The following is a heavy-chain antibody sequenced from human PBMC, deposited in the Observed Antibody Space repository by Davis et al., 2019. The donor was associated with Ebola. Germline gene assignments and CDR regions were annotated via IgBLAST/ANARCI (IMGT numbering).Heavy chain of an antibody. D-gene: IGHD5-12*01. CDR2: IHGSGRT. CDR1: GGSFSGFF. V-gene: IGHV4-59*08. CDR3: VRQVRGYD. J-gene: IGHJ4*02. Sequence: MPSETLSLTCTVSGGSFSGFFWSWIRQSPGEGLEWFGYIHGSGRTSYNPSFKSRVTISLDMSKNQFSLKVGSVTAADTAVYYCVRQVRGYDWGQGIPITVSS.